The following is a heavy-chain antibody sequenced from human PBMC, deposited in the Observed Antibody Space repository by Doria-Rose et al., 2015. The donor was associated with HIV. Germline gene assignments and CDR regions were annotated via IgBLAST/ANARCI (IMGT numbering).Heavy chain of an antibody. J-gene: IGHJ4*02. D-gene: IGHD6-13*01. CDR2: IFSDDER. CDR1: GVSLSSPGMG. V-gene: IGHV2-26*01. CDR3: ARIKSSRWYHKYYFDF. Sequence: ESGPVLVKPTETLTLTCTVSGVSLSSPGMGASWIRQPPGKALEWLANIFSDDERSYKTSLKSRLTISRVTSKSQVVITMTDMDPVDTATYYCARIKSSRWYHKYYFDFWGQGTLVIVST.